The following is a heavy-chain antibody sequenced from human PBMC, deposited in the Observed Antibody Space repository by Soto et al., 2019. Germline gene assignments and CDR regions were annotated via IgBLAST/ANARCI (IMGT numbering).Heavy chain of an antibody. V-gene: IGHV4-59*01. CDR1: GGSISSYY. D-gene: IGHD5-18*01. CDR3: ARDHPHSYGVYYFDY. Sequence: SETLSITFTVSGGSISSYYWNGIRQAPGKGLEWIGYIYSSGSTHYNPSLQNRVTISIDTSKNQVSLKVNSVTAADTAVYYCARDHPHSYGVYYFDYWGQGTPVTVSS. CDR2: IYSSGST. J-gene: IGHJ4*02.